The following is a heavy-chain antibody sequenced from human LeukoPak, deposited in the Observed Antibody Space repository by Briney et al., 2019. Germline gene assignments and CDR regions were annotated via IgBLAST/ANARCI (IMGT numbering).Heavy chain of an antibody. V-gene: IGHV3-48*04. Sequence: PGGSLRLSCAASGFTFSSYSMNWIRQAPGKGLEWVSYISSSGSTIYYADSVKGRFTISRDNAKNSLYLQMNSLRAEDTAVYYCARVYQQWIQLWLPYFDYWGQGTLVTVSS. CDR3: ARVYQQWIQLWLPYFDY. CDR1: GFTFSSYS. CDR2: ISSSGSTI. J-gene: IGHJ4*02. D-gene: IGHD5-18*01.